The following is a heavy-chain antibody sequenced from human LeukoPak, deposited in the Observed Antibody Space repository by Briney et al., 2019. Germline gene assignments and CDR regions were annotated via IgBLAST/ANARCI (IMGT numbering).Heavy chain of an antibody. V-gene: IGHV1-2*02. D-gene: IGHD6-6*01. CDR1: GYTFTGYY. J-gene: IGHJ3*02. Sequence: ASVKVSCKASGYTFTGYYMHWVRQAPGQGLEWMGWINPNSGGTNYAQKFQGRVTMTRDTSISTAYMELSRLRSDDTAVYYCARDMRAGQLRGAFDIWGQGTMVTVSS. CDR3: ARDMRAGQLRGAFDI. CDR2: INPNSGGT.